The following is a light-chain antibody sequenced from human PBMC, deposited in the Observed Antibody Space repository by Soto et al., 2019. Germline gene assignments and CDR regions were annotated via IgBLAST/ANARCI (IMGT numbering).Light chain of an antibody. V-gene: IGKV3-15*01. J-gene: IGKJ4*02. Sequence: EIVLTQSPGTLSVSPGERATLSCRASQSVSSNLSWYQQKHGQAPWLLIYGASTRATGSPARISGSGSWTEFTLIISSLQSEDFAVYYCQHYNIWPRTFGGGTKVEIK. CDR1: QSVSSN. CDR2: GAS. CDR3: QHYNIWPRT.